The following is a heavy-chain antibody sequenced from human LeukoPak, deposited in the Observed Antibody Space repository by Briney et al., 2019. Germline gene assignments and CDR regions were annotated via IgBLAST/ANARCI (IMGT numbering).Heavy chain of an antibody. CDR3: AKLSPDCPALCYFDS. Sequence: SETLSLTCTVSGDSFSSYYWSWIRQAPGKGLEYIGYIYYSGSTNYNPSLKSRVTISLDASKNQFSLNLSSVTAADTAIYYCAKLSPDCPALCYFDSWGQGTLVTVSS. CDR2: IYYSGST. J-gene: IGHJ4*02. V-gene: IGHV4-59*01. CDR1: GDSFSSYY. D-gene: IGHD2-21*02.